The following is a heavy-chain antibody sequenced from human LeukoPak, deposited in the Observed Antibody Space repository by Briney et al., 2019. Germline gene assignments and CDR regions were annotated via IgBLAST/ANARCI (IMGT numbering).Heavy chain of an antibody. Sequence: SETLSLTCTVSGGSISSYYWSWIRQPPGKGLEWIGEINHSGSTNYNPSLKSRVTISVDTSKNQFSLKLSSVTAADTAVYYCARARYYDILTGYGRWFDPWGQGTLVTVSS. J-gene: IGHJ5*02. CDR1: GGSISSYY. V-gene: IGHV4-34*01. CDR2: INHSGST. D-gene: IGHD3-9*01. CDR3: ARARYYDILTGYGRWFDP.